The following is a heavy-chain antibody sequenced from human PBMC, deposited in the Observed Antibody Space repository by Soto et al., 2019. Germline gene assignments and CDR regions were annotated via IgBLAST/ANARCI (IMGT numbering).Heavy chain of an antibody. D-gene: IGHD3-16*02. CDR3: ARHVGRYDYVWGSYRTNNWFDP. J-gene: IGHJ5*02. Sequence: SETLSLTCAVYGGSLRGYYWTWIRQPPGKGLEWIGEINPGGITNYNPSVKSRLTISLDTSKNQFSLKLSSVTAADTAVYYCARHVGRYDYVWGSYRTNNWFDPWGQGTLVTVSS. CDR1: GGSLRGYY. V-gene: IGHV4-34*01. CDR2: INPGGIT.